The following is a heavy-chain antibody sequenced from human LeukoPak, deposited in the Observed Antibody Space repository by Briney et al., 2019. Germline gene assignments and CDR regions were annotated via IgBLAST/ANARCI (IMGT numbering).Heavy chain of an antibody. D-gene: IGHD5-12*01. CDR1: GGSISSYY. CDR2: IYYSGST. Sequence: SETLSLTCTVSGGSISSYYWSWIRQPPGKGLEWIGYIYYSGSTYYNPSLKSRVTISVDTSKNQFSLKPSSVTAADTAVYYCARVKATRRGDHFDYWGQGTLVTVSS. V-gene: IGHV4-59*12. J-gene: IGHJ4*02. CDR3: ARVKATRRGDHFDY.